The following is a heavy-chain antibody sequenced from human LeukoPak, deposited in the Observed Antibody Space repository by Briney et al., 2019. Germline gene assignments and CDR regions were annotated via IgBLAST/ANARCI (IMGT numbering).Heavy chain of an antibody. D-gene: IGHD3-10*01. V-gene: IGHV3-21*05. CDR3: ARVAGHYFGY. CDR1: GFTFRAYR. CDR2: ITGSSGHI. J-gene: IGHJ4*02. Sequence: GGSLRLSCAASGFTFRAYRLSWARQAPGKGLEWVSFITGSSGHILYADSVDGRFTVSRDNAKNTLYLQMDGLTAEDTAVYFCARVAGHYFGYWGQGSLVTVSS.